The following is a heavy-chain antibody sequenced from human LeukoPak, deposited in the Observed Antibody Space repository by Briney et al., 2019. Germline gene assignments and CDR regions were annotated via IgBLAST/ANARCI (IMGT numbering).Heavy chain of an antibody. CDR1: GGSISSSNW. V-gene: IGHV4-4*02. CDR3: ARRYSGSYYPIADAFDI. CDR2: IYHSGST. D-gene: IGHD1-26*01. J-gene: IGHJ3*02. Sequence: SETLSLTCAVPGGSISSSNWWSWVRQPPGKGLEWIGEIYHSGSTNYNPSLKSRVTISVDKSKNQFSLKLSSVTAADTAVYYCARRYSGSYYPIADAFDIWGQGTMVTVSS.